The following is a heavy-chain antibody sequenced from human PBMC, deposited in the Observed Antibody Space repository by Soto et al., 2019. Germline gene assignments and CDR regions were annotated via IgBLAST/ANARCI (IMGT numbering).Heavy chain of an antibody. CDR3: ARIHSSRGGLYSFDY. CDR1: GYTFTSYA. Sequence: ASVKVSCKASGYTFTSYAMHWVRQAPGQRLEWMGWINAGNGNTKYSQKFQGRVTITRDTSASTAYMELSSLRSEDTAVYYCARIHSSRGGLYSFDYWGQGTLVTVSS. V-gene: IGHV1-3*01. CDR2: INAGNGNT. D-gene: IGHD6-13*01. J-gene: IGHJ4*02.